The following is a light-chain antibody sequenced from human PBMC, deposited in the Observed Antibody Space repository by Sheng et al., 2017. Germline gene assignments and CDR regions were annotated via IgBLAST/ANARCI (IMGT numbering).Light chain of an antibody. J-gene: IGKJ5*01. CDR2: GTS. Sequence: EIVLTQSPGTLSLSPGERATLSCRASQIVSTIYLAWYQQKPGQAPKVVIYGTSRATGISDRFSGSGSGTDFTLTISRLEPEDFAVYYCQQYGQTPITFGQGTRLEIK. V-gene: IGKV3-20*01. CDR3: QQYGQTPIT. CDR1: QIVSTIY.